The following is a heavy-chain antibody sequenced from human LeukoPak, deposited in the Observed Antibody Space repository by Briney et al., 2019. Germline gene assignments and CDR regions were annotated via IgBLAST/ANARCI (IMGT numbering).Heavy chain of an antibody. Sequence: PGGSLRLSCAASGFTFSSYEMNWVRQAPGKGLECVSYISSSGSSIYYADPVKGRFTMSRDIANNSLHLQMNSLRAEDTAVYYCARRVGSYFDYWGQGTLVTVSS. V-gene: IGHV3-48*03. CDR2: ISSSGSSI. D-gene: IGHD3-10*01. CDR3: ARRVGSYFDY. CDR1: GFTFSSYE. J-gene: IGHJ4*02.